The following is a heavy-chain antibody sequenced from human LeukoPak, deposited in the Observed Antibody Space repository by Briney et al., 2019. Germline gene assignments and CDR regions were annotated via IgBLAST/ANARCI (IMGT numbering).Heavy chain of an antibody. CDR3: ATTAALMITFGGVVAPGSFDI. D-gene: IGHD3-16*02. V-gene: IGHV1-18*01. CDR2: ISAYNSHT. Sequence: ASVKVSCKTFGYNFTNFGFNWVRQAPGLGLEWMGWISAYNSHTNYAQKLQGRVTMTTDTSTSTAYMELRSLNSDDTAVYYCATTAALMITFGGVVAPGSFDIWGQGTMVAVSS. J-gene: IGHJ3*02. CDR1: GYNFTNFG.